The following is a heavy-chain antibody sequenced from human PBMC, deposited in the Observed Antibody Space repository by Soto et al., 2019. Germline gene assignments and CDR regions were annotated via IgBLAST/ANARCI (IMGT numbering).Heavy chain of an antibody. V-gene: IGHV3-23*01. CDR1: GFTFSSYD. D-gene: IGHD2-21*02. CDR2: ISPSGRDT. Sequence: GGSLRLSCAASGFTFSSYDISWVRQAPGKGLERVSSISPSGRDTYYADSVKGRFTISRDNAQNSLYLQMNSLGDEDTAVYYCARDGSDYYPDLDYWGQGTLVTVSS. CDR3: ARDGSDYYPDLDY. J-gene: IGHJ4*02.